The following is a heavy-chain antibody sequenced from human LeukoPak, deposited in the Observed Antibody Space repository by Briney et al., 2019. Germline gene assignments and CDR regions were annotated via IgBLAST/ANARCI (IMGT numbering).Heavy chain of an antibody. Sequence: ASVKVSCKASGYTFTSNYIHWVRQAPGQGLEWMGMIYPRDGSTSYAQKFQGRVTVTRDTSTSTVHMELSGLRSEDTAVYYCARPQSSSGYYWPFDDWGQGTLVTVSS. V-gene: IGHV1-46*01. CDR2: IYPRDGST. CDR1: GYTFTSNY. CDR3: ARPQSSSGYYWPFDD. J-gene: IGHJ4*02. D-gene: IGHD3-22*01.